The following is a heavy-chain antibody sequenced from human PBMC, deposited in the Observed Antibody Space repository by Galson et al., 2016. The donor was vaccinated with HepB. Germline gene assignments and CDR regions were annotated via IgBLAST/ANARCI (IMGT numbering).Heavy chain of an antibody. CDR3: ARAICSGGCYSIQGHGPGDY. J-gene: IGHJ4*02. Sequence: SVKVSCKASGYSFTSYYIHWVRQAPGQGFEWMGIISPSVGATSYAQKFQGRVTMTRDTSATTVYMELSSLRSEDTAVYYCARAICSGGCYSIQGHGPGDYWGQGTLITVSS. V-gene: IGHV1-46*01. CDR1: GYSFTSYY. CDR2: ISPSVGAT. D-gene: IGHD2-15*01.